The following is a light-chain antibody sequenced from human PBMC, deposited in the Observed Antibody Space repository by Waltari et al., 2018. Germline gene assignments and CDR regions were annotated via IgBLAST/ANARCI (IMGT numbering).Light chain of an antibody. CDR1: NANPGSNY. V-gene: IGLV1-47*01. CDR3: ASWDDSHYV. CDR2: RKN. Sequence: QSVLTQPPSASETPGPRVTISCSGSNANPGSNYLSLHQPPPATAPKILIYRKNQRPSGVPDRFSASKSGTSASLAIDGLRSEDEAIYYCASWDDSHYVFGPGTQVTVL. J-gene: IGLJ1*01.